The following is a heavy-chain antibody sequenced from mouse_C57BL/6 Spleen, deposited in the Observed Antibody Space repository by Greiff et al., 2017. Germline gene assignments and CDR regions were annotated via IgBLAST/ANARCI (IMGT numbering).Heavy chain of an antibody. CDR3: TTCGSSKWYFDY. J-gene: IGHJ2*01. D-gene: IGHD1-1*01. V-gene: IGHV14-1*01. CDR1: GFNIKDYY. Sequence: VQLQQSGAELVRPGASVKLSCTASGFNIKDYYMHWVKQRPGQGLEWIGRIDPEDGDTEYAPKFQGKATMTADTSSNTAYLQLSSLTSEDTAVYYCTTCGSSKWYFDYWGQGTTLTVSS. CDR2: IDPEDGDT.